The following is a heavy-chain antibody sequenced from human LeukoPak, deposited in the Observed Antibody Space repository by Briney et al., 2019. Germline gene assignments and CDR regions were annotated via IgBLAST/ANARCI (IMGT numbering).Heavy chain of an antibody. V-gene: IGHV3-7*01. D-gene: IGHD2-8*01. CDR3: MSAHGY. J-gene: IGHJ4*02. Sequence: GGSLRLSCVVSGYSFSTNMMTWVRQAPGKGLEWVATILLGGKESYRVDSVKGRFIISRDNAKNSLFLQMNSLRGDDTALYYCMSAHGYWGRGTLVTVSS. CDR1: GYSFSTNM. CDR2: ILLGGKES.